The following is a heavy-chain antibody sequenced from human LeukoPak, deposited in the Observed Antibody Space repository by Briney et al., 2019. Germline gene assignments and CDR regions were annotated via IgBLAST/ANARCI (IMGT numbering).Heavy chain of an antibody. CDR2: MNPNSGNT. CDR1: GYTFASYD. J-gene: IGHJ6*03. V-gene: IGHV1-8*01. Sequence: ASVKVSCKASGYTFASYDINWVRQATGQGLEWMGWMNPNSGNTGSAQKFQGRVTTTRNTSISTAYMELSSLRSEDTAVYYCVRAVRIVVAGTSHYYYYMDVWGKGTTVTVSS. CDR3: VRAVRIVVAGTSHYYYYMDV. D-gene: IGHD6-13*01.